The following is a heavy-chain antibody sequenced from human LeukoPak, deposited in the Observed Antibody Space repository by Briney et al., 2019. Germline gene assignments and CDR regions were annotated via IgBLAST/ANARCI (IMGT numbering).Heavy chain of an antibody. D-gene: IGHD2-2*01. CDR3: AKVETSGGANCYALDY. J-gene: IGHJ4*02. V-gene: IGHV3-23*01. Sequence: GGSLRLSCAASGFTFSSYAMTWVRQAPGKGLEWVSTIGGSSGSTYYADSVKGRFTISRDNSRNTLYLQMNSLGVEDTAVYYCAKVETSGGANCYALDYWGQGTLVTVSS. CDR1: GFTFSSYA. CDR2: IGGSSGST.